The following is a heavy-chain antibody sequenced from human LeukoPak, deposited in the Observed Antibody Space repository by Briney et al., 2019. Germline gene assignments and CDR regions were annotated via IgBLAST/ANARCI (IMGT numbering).Heavy chain of an antibody. J-gene: IGHJ4*02. CDR2: ISCDGSNK. V-gene: IGHV3-30*18. CDR1: GFTPSNYD. D-gene: IGHD1-7*01. Sequence: GGSLRLSCAASGFTPSNYDMHWVRHAPDEGLGWVAVISCDGSNKYYADSVKGRFTISRDNSENTVYLQMNSLRAEDTAVYYCAKDREGTAFDNWGQGTLVTVSS. CDR3: AKDREGTAFDN.